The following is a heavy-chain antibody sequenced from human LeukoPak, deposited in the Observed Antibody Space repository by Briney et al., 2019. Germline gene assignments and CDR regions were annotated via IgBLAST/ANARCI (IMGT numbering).Heavy chain of an antibody. D-gene: IGHD4-17*01. J-gene: IGHJ4*02. V-gene: IGHV3-21*04. CDR1: GFTFSSYS. CDR2: ISSSSSYI. CDR3: AKDSEDDFGDYLDY. Sequence: PGGSLRLSCAASGFTFSSYSMNWVRQAPGKGLEWVSSISSSSSYIYYADSVKGRFTISRDNAKNSLYLQMNSLRAEDTAVYYCAKDSEDDFGDYLDYWGQGTLVTVSS.